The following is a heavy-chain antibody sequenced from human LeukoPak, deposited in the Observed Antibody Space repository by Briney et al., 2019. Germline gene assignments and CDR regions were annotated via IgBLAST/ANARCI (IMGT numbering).Heavy chain of an antibody. CDR3: ASSGWDMVVVADAIPYRYFDY. V-gene: IGHV4-34*01. J-gene: IGHJ4*02. CDR1: GGSFSGYY. Sequence: SETLSLTCAVYGGSFSGYYWSWIRQPPGKGLEWVGEINHSGSTNYNPSLKSRVTISVDTSKNQFSLKLSSVTDADTAVYYYASSGWDMVVVADAIPYRYFDYWGQGTLVTVSS. D-gene: IGHD2-2*02. CDR2: INHSGST.